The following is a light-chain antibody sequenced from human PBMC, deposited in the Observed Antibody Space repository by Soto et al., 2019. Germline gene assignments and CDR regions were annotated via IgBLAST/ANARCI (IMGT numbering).Light chain of an antibody. J-gene: IGLJ1*01. Sequence: QSVLTQPPSVSAAPGQTVTISCSGSGSNIGRNFVSWYQQLPGTAPILLISDNNKRPSGIPDRFSVSKSGSSATLGITGLQTGDEADYYCGTWDSRLSVYVFGTGTKLTVL. CDR2: DNN. CDR3: GTWDSRLSVYV. CDR1: GSNIGRNF. V-gene: IGLV1-51*01.